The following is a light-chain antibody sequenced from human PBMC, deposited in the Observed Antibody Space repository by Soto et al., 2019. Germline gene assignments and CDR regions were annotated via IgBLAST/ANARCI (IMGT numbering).Light chain of an antibody. CDR1: DSNIGADHD. Sequence: QSVLTQPPSVSGAPGQRVTISCTGSDSNIGADHDVHWYQQLPGAAPKLLIYGNNNRPSGVPDRFSGSKSGTSASLAITGLQPDDEADYYCQSYDRSLSGCVFGTGTKSPS. J-gene: IGLJ1*01. CDR3: QSYDRSLSGCV. V-gene: IGLV1-40*01. CDR2: GNN.